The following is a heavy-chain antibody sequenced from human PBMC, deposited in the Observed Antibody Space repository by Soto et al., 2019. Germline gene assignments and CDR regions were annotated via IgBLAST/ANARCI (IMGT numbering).Heavy chain of an antibody. CDR1: GGSISSYY. D-gene: IGHD3-3*01. V-gene: IGHV4-59*01. CDR3: ERGSFEWLSHGDRYYFYGMDV. Sequence: PSETLSLTCTVSGGSISSYYWSWIRQPPGKGLEWIGYIYYSGSTNYNPSLKSRVTISVNTSKNQFSLKLSSVTAADTAVYYCERGSFEWLSHGDRYYFYGMDVWRQGTTVTVSS. CDR2: IYYSGST. J-gene: IGHJ6*02.